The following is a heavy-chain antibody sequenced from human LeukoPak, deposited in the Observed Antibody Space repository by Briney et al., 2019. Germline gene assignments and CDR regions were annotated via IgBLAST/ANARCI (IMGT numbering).Heavy chain of an antibody. CDR2: MNPNSGNT. CDR3: ARDPSYSSGWYEIGY. J-gene: IGHJ4*02. CDR1: GYTFTSYD. Sequence: GASVKVSCKASGYTFTSYDINWVRQATGQGLEWMGWMNPNSGNTGYAQKFQGRVTMTRNTSISTAYMELSSLRSEDTAVYYCARDPSYSSGWYEIGYWGQGTLVTVSS. D-gene: IGHD6-19*01. V-gene: IGHV1-8*01.